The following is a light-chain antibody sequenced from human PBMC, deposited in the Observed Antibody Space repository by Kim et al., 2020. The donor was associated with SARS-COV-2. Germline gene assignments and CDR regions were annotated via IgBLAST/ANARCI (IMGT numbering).Light chain of an antibody. J-gene: IGLJ2*01. V-gene: IGLV1-40*01. Sequence: QRLTISCTGSSTNVGADYDVPWYQQLPGTVPKLLIYGNSNRPSGVSDRFSGSKSGTSASLAISGLQAEDEADYYCRSYASSRSRVVFGGGTKLTVL. CDR1: STNVGADYD. CDR2: GNS. CDR3: RSYASSRSRVV.